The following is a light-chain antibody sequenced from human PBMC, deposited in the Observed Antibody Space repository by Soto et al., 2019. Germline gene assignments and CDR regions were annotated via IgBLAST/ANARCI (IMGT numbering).Light chain of an antibody. CDR3: HSYDNKFGGVRV. J-gene: IGLJ3*02. V-gene: IGLV1-40*01. CDR2: GNT. Sequence: QSVLTQPPSVSGAPGQTVTISCTGTSSNIGAGYDVHWYQQLPGTAPKLLISGNTNRPSGVPDRFSGSKSGTSASLAIAGLQAEDEADYYCHSYDNKFGGVRVFGGGTQLTVL. CDR1: SSNIGAGYD.